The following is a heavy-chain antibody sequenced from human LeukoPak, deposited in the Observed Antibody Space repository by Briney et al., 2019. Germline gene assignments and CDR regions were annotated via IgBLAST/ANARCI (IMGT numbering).Heavy chain of an antibody. CDR3: AKWGDYDVLTGYYDPDY. Sequence: GGSLRLSCADSGFTFSNYAMSWVRQAPGKGVEWGSAITGSGGGTYYADSVKGRFTISRDNSKNTLYLQMNSLRAEDTAVYYCAKWGDYDVLTGYYDPDYWGQGTLVTVSS. CDR2: ITGSGGGT. CDR1: GFTFSNYA. D-gene: IGHD3-9*01. V-gene: IGHV3-23*01. J-gene: IGHJ4*02.